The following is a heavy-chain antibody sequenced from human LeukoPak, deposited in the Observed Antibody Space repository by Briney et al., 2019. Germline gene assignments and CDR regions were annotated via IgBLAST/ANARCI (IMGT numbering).Heavy chain of an antibody. Sequence: GGSLRLSCAASGNYWMHWIRQAPGQGLVWVSHINSDGSWTSYADSVKGRFTISKDNAKNTVYLQMNSLRAEDTAVYYCVSFYETYWGRGTLVTVSS. V-gene: IGHV3-74*01. J-gene: IGHJ4*02. D-gene: IGHD2/OR15-2a*01. CDR2: INSDGSWT. CDR1: GNYW. CDR3: VSFYETY.